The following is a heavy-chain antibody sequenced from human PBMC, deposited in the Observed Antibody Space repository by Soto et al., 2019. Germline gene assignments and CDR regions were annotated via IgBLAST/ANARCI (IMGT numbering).Heavy chain of an antibody. CDR3: AEEPPYYYDSSGYYPVWFDP. J-gene: IGHJ5*02. V-gene: IGHV1-69*06. Sequence: SVKVSCKASGGTFSSYAISWVRQAPGQGLEWMGGIIPIFGTANYAQKFQGRVTLTADKSTRAAYMELSSLTSEDTAVYYCAEEPPYYYDSSGYYPVWFDPWGQGTLVPVSS. CDR2: IIPIFGTA. D-gene: IGHD3-22*01. CDR1: GGTFSSYA.